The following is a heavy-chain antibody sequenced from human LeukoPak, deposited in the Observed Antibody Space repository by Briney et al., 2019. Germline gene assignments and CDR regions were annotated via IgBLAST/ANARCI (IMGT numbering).Heavy chain of an antibody. Sequence: GGSLRLSCAASGFIFSTDEMNGVRRAPGKGLEWVSYISSSGNTIYYADSVKGRFTISRDNAKNSLYLQMNSLGAEDTAVYYCARFGVTWGQGTLVTVSS. V-gene: IGHV3-48*03. CDR2: ISSSGNTI. J-gene: IGHJ4*02. CDR3: ARFGVT. D-gene: IGHD3-16*01. CDR1: GFIFSTDE.